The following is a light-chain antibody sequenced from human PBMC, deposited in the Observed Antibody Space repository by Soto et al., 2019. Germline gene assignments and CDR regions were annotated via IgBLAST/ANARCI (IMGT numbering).Light chain of an antibody. CDR2: EVV. CDR1: KNDIGVYDF. V-gene: IGLV2-8*01. J-gene: IGLJ1*01. CDR3: KSYAGSNTYV. Sequence: QSALTHPPSASGSPGQSVTISCAGTKNDIGVYDFVSWYQHHPGKAPRLIIYEVVQRPSGFPDRFSGSTSGNTASRTVSVLQAADEADYFCKSYAGSNTYVFGSGTKVTVL.